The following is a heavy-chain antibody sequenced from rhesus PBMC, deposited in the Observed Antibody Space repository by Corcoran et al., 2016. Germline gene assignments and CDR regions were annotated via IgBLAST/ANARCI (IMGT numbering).Heavy chain of an antibody. D-gene: IGHD3-3*01. V-gene: IGHV3S42*01. CDR3: AKGQTYYN. CDR2: INGGAGST. J-gene: IGHJ4*01. CDR1: GFTFSSYW. Sequence: EVQLVESGGGLAKPGGSLRLSCAASGFTFSSYWMNWVRQTPGKGLEWIAAINGGAGSTYYADSGEGRFTIARDNSKNTLSLQMNSLRAEDTAVYYCAKGQTYYNWGQGVLVTVSS.